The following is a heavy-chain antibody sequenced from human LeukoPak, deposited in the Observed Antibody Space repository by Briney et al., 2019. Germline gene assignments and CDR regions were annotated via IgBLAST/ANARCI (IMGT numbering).Heavy chain of an antibody. CDR2: IYSGGST. Sequence: GGSLRLSCAASGFTFSSYAMSWVRQAPGKGLEWVSVIYSGGSTYYADSVKGRFTISRDNSKNTLYLQMNSLRAEDTAVYYCAREMVRGVGPNAFDIWGQGTMVTVSS. V-gene: IGHV3-66*01. CDR3: AREMVRGVGPNAFDI. D-gene: IGHD3-10*01. CDR1: GFTFSSYA. J-gene: IGHJ3*02.